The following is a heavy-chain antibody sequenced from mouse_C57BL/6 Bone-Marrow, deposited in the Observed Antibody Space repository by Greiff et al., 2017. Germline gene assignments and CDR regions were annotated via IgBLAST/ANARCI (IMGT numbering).Heavy chain of an antibody. V-gene: IGHV1-55*01. CDR1: GYTFTSYW. CDR2: IYPGSGST. J-gene: IGHJ4*01. Sequence: QVQLKQPGAELVKPGASVKMSCKASGYTFTSYWITWVKQRPGQGLEWIGDIYPGSGSTNYNEKFKSKATLTVDTSSSTALMQLSSLTSEDSAVYYCARPTGDAMDYWGQGTSVTVSS. CDR3: ARPTGDAMDY.